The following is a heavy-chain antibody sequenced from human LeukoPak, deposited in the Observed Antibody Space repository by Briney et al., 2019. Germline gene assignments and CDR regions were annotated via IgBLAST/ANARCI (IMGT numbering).Heavy chain of an antibody. Sequence: SETLSLTCTVSGGSISSYYWSWIRQAPGKGLEWIGYVHNSGSTNYNPSLESRLTMSVDTSKNQISLKLSSVTAADTAIYYCAREFNYYDSTGYYLHYFGYWGQGTLVTVSS. V-gene: IGHV4-59*01. CDR3: AREFNYYDSTGYYLHYFGY. CDR1: GGSISSYY. D-gene: IGHD3-22*01. J-gene: IGHJ4*02. CDR2: VHNSGST.